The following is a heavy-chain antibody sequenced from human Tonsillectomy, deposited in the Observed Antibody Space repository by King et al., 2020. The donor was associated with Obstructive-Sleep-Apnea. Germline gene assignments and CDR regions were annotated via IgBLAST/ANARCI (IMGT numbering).Heavy chain of an antibody. J-gene: IGHJ4*02. CDR1: GGSINSYY. D-gene: IGHD5-24*01. CDR3: ARDRVGRDGYNRFDY. CDR2: ISYSGST. Sequence: QLQESGPGLVKPSETLSLTCTVSGGSINSYYWSWIRQTPGKGLEWIGYISYSGSTNYNPSLKSRVTISVDTSKNQFSLKLSSVTAADTAMYYCARDRVGRDGYNRFDYWGQGTLVTVSS. V-gene: IGHV4-59*01.